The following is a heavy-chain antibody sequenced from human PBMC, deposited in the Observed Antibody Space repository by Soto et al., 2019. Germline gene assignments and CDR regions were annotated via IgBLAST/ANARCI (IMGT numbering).Heavy chain of an antibody. CDR2: IIPIFGTA. CDR3: ARDRNHMPTLYYYGMDV. Sequence: SVKVSCKASGGTFSSYAISWVRQAPGQGLEWMGGIIPIFGTANYAQKFQGRVTITADESTSTAYMELSSLRSEDTAVYYCARDRNHMPTLYYYGMDVWGQGTTVTVYS. CDR1: GGTFSSYA. V-gene: IGHV1-69*13. D-gene: IGHD2-2*01. J-gene: IGHJ6*02.